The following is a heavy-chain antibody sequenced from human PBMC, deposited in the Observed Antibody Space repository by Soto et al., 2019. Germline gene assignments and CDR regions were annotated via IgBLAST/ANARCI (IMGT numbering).Heavy chain of an antibody. CDR2: ISSSSSTI. D-gene: IGHD3-3*01. J-gene: IGHJ6*02. Sequence: RRLSCAASGFTFSSYSMNWVRQAPGKGLEWVSYISSSSSTIYYADSVKGRFTISRDNAKNSLYLQMNSLRDEDTAVYYCARAWGLRFLEWPLHYGMDVWGQGTTVTVSS. V-gene: IGHV3-48*02. CDR1: GFTFSSYS. CDR3: ARAWGLRFLEWPLHYGMDV.